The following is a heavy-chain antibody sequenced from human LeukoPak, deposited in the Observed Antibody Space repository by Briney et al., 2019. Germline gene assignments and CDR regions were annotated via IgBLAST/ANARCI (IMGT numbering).Heavy chain of an antibody. D-gene: IGHD2-2*01. J-gene: IGHJ6*02. CDR2: INPNSGGT. CDR1: GYTFTSYG. V-gene: IGHV1-2*04. CDR3: ARGEDVVVPAATTTSPYYYYGMDV. Sequence: ASVKVSCKASGYTFTSYGISWVRQAPGQGLEWMGWINPNSGGTNYAQKFQGWVTMTRDTSISTAYMELSRLRSDDTAVYYCARGEDVVVPAATTTSPYYYYGMDVWGQGTTVTVSS.